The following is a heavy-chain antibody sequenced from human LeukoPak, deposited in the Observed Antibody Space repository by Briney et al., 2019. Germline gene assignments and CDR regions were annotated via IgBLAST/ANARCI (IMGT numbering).Heavy chain of an antibody. CDR2: IDHSGST. CDR1: GGSFSGYY. J-gene: IGHJ3*02. D-gene: IGHD4-17*01. Sequence: SETLSLTCAVYGGSFSGYYWSWIRQPPGKGLEWIGEIDHSGSTYYNPSLKSRVTISVDTSKNQFSLKLSSVTAADTAVYYCARHPHTVTGSDAFDIWGQGTMVTVSS. CDR3: ARHPHTVTGSDAFDI. V-gene: IGHV4-34*01.